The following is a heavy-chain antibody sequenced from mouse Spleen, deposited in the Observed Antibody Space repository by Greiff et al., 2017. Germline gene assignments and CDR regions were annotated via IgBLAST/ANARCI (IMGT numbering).Heavy chain of an antibody. CDR3: ATYGSLYAMDY. Sequence: EVQGVESGGGLVQPGGSRKLSCAASGFTFSSFGMHWVRQAPEKGLEWVAYISSGSSTIYYADTVKGRFTISRDNPKNTLFLQMTSLRSEDTAMYYCATYGSLYAMDYWGQGTSVTVSS. CDR1: GFTFSSFG. CDR2: ISSGSSTI. D-gene: IGHD1-1*01. V-gene: IGHV5-17*02. J-gene: IGHJ4*01.